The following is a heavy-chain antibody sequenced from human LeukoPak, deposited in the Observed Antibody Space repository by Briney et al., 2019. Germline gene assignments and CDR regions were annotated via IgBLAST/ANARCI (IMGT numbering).Heavy chain of an antibody. Sequence: KPSETLPLTCTVSGGSISSYYWSWIRQPAGKGLEWIGRIYTSGSTNYNPSLKSRVTMSVDTSKNQFSLKLSSVTAADTAVYYCAREGYCTNGVCLDYWGQGTLVTVSS. V-gene: IGHV4-4*07. CDR2: IYTSGST. CDR1: GGSISSYY. J-gene: IGHJ4*02. D-gene: IGHD2-8*01. CDR3: AREGYCTNGVCLDY.